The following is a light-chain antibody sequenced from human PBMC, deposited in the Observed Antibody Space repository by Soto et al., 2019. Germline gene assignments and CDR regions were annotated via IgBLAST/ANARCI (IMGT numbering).Light chain of an antibody. V-gene: IGLV2-14*03. CDR2: DVI. CDR1: SSDVGGYNY. CDR3: SSYTSSSTLKV. J-gene: IGLJ2*01. Sequence: QSALTQPASVSGSPGQSITISCSGTSSDVGGYNYVSWYQQHPGQAPKLLIYDVINRPSGVSNRFSGSKSGDTASLTISGLQAEDEGDYYCSSYTSSSTLKVFGGGTKLTVL.